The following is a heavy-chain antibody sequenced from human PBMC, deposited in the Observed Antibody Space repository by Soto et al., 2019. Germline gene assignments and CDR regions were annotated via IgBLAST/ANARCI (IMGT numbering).Heavy chain of an antibody. CDR1: GGSISSGGYY. V-gene: IGHV4-31*03. CDR2: IYYSGIT. CDR3: ARDPYYGSGSDYMSDFDY. D-gene: IGHD3-10*01. Sequence: SETLSLTCTVSGGSISSGGYYWSWIRQHPGKGLEWIGYIYYSGITYYNPSLKSRVTISVDTSKSQFSLKLSSVTAADTAVYYCARDPYYGSGSDYMSDFDYWGQGTLVTVSS. J-gene: IGHJ4*02.